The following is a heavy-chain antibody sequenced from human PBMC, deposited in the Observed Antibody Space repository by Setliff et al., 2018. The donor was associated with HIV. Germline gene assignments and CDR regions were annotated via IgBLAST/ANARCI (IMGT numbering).Heavy chain of an antibody. V-gene: IGHV3-7*05. CDR3: ASHFGYCSSTSCEGY. CDR1: GFTFSSYW. CDR2: IKQDGSEK. Sequence: PGGSLRLSCAASGFTFSSYWMSWVRQAPGKGLEWVANIKQDGSEKYYVDSVEGRFTISRDNAKNSLYLQMNSLRAEDTAVYYCASHFGYCSSTSCEGYWGQGALVTVSS. D-gene: IGHD2-2*01. J-gene: IGHJ4*02.